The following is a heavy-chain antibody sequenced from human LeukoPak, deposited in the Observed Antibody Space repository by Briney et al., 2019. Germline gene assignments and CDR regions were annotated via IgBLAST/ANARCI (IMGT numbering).Heavy chain of an antibody. CDR2: ISYDGTHE. D-gene: IGHD3-16*02. CDR1: GFTFSSYG. Sequence: GGSLRLSCAASGFTFSSYGMHWVRQAPGKGLGWLTVISYDGTHEYYADSVKGRFTISRDNSKNTLYLQMNSLRAEDTAVYYCAKEGGYGELSSYFDYWGQGTLVTVSS. CDR3: AKEGGYGELSSYFDY. J-gene: IGHJ4*02. V-gene: IGHV3-30*18.